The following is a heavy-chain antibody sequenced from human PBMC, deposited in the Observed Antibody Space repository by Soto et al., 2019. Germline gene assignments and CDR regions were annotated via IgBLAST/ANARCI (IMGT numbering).Heavy chain of an antibody. V-gene: IGHV3-23*01. D-gene: IGHD3-10*01. Sequence: SLRLSCAASGFTFSRYAMSWVRQAPGKGLEWVSTVTGGGHTTYNADSVNGRFTISRDNSKNTLYLQMNNLRAEDTAIYYCASSSGDLDVYGMDIWGPGTTVTVSS. CDR1: GFTFSRYA. CDR3: ASSSGDLDVYGMDI. J-gene: IGHJ6*02. CDR2: VTGGGHTT.